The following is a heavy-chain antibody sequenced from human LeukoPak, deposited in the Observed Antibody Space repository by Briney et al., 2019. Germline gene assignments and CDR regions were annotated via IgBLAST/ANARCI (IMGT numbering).Heavy chain of an antibody. Sequence: GGSLRLSCAASGFTFSSYSMNWVRQAPGKGLEWVSYISSSSSTIYYADSVKGRFTISRDNAKNSLYLQMNSLRAEDTAVYYCARSGRAATIFGVVIIPEIFDYWGQGTLVTVSS. CDR3: ARSGRAATIFGVVIIPEIFDY. D-gene: IGHD3-3*01. V-gene: IGHV3-48*01. J-gene: IGHJ4*02. CDR1: GFTFSSYS. CDR2: ISSSSSTI.